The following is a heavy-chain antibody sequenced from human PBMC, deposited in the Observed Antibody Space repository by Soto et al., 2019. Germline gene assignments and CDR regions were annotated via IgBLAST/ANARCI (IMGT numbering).Heavy chain of an antibody. CDR3: ASSGTVTPDYYYYYGMDV. J-gene: IGHJ6*02. D-gene: IGHD4-17*01. CDR2: INAGNGNT. CDR1: GYTFTSYG. V-gene: IGHV1-18*04. Sequence: GASVKVSCKASGYTFTSYGISWVGQAPGQGLEWMVCINAGNGNTKYSQKFQGRVTITRDTSASTAYMELSSLRSEDTAVYYCASSGTVTPDYYYYYGMDVWGQGTTVTVSS.